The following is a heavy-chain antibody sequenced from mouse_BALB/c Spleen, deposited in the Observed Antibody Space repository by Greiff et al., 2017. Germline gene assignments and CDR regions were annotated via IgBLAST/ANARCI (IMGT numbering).Heavy chain of an antibody. D-gene: IGHD2-4*01. CDR2: INPSSGYT. J-gene: IGHJ3*01. V-gene: IGHV1-4*01. Sequence: VKLQESGAELARPGASVKMSCKASGYTFTSYTMHWVKQRPGQGLEWIGYINPSSGYTNYNQKFKDKATLTADKSSSTAYMQLSSLTSEDSAVYYCARSDDYDWFAYWGQGTLVTVSA. CDR3: ARSDDYDWFAY. CDR1: GYTFTSYT.